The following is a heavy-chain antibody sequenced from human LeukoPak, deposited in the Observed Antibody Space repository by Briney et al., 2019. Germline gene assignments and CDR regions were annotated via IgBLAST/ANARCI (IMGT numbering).Heavy chain of an antibody. Sequence: ASVKVSCKASGYTFTSYHMHWVRQAPGQGLEWMGIINPSGGSTSYAQKFQGRVTMTRDTSTSTVYMELSSLRSEDTAVYYCARDLVYDSSGYCFDYWGQGTLVTVSS. CDR1: GYTFTSYH. J-gene: IGHJ4*02. D-gene: IGHD3-22*01. V-gene: IGHV1-46*01. CDR3: ARDLVYDSSGYCFDY. CDR2: INPSGGST.